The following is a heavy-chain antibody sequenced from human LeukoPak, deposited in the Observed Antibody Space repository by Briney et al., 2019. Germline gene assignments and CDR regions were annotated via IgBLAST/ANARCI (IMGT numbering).Heavy chain of an antibody. CDR3: TVDHTYYYSSRI. CDR1: GLTFSDAW. V-gene: IGHV3-15*01. Sequence: GGSLRLSCAVSGLTFSDAWMTWVRQAPGKGLEWVGRIKSKANGGTTDYAAPVKGRFTISRDDSKNTLYLQRNSLKTEDTAVYYCTVDHTYYYSSRIWGQGTLVTVSS. D-gene: IGHD3-10*01. CDR2: IKSKANGGTT. J-gene: IGHJ4*02.